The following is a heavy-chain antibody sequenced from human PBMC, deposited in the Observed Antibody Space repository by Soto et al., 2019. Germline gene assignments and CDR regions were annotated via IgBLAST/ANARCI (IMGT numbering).Heavy chain of an antibody. CDR2: IKQDGSVK. V-gene: IGHV3-7*03. J-gene: IGHJ4*02. Sequence: HPGGSLRLSCAPSGFTFSNYWMSWVRHAPGQGLEWVASIKQDGSVKHYVDSVKGRFTISRDNAEKSLHLQMNSLRAEDTAVYYCAKLRGDYTVFDYWGQGARVTVSS. CDR3: AKLRGDYTVFDY. D-gene: IGHD4-17*01. CDR1: GFTFSNYW.